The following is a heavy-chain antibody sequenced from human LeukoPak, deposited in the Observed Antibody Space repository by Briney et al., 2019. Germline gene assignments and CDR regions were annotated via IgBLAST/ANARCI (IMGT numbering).Heavy chain of an antibody. V-gene: IGHV6-1*01. Sequence: SQTLSLTCAISGDSVSSNSVTWNWIRQSPSRGLEWLGRTYYRSKWYNDYAVSVKSRITINPDTSKNQFSLQLNSVTPEDTDVYYCARAGTFTRRSWFDPWGQGTLVTVSS. CDR3: ARAGTFTRRSWFDP. CDR2: TYYRSKWYN. J-gene: IGHJ5*02. CDR1: GDSVSSNSVT. D-gene: IGHD1-26*01.